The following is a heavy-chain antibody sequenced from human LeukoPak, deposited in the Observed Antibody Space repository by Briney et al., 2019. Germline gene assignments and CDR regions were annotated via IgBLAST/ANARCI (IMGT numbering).Heavy chain of an antibody. CDR2: ISSSSSYI. CDR1: GFTFSSYS. J-gene: IGHJ4*02. D-gene: IGHD4-17*01. Sequence: GGSLRLSCAASGFTFSSYSMNWVRQAPGKGLEWVSSISSSSSYIYYADAVHGRFTVSRDNARYSLYLQMNSLRAEDTAVYYCVRGSYGAYDYWGQGSLVTVSS. V-gene: IGHV3-21*01. CDR3: VRGSYGAYDY.